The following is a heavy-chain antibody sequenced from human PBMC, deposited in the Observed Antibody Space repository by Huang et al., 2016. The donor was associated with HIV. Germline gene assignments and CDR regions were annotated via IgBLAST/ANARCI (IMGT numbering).Heavy chain of an antibody. CDR3: SPSGDDYFYFYMDV. J-gene: IGHJ6*03. V-gene: IGHV3-49*03. CDR2: GRSKAFGGAS. D-gene: IGHD4-17*01. CDR1: GFIFNDFA. Sequence: QLVESGGDSVQSGRSLRLSCRGSGFIFNDFAINWLRQSPGKGLGGIGFGRSKAFGGASKSAPSVKDRFTVSRDEAKNVAFLQMDNLQVDDTAIYYCSPSGDDYFYFYMDVWGNGTTVIVS.